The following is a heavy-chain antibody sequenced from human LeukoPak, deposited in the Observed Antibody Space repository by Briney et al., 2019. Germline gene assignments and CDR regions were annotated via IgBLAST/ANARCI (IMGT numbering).Heavy chain of an antibody. V-gene: IGHV3-23*01. CDR2: IIYSGGAT. D-gene: IGHD3-22*01. Sequence: PGGSLRLSCAASGFTFSRSAMTGVRQGPGTGLEFVASIIYSGGATYYADSVKGRFTISRDNSKNTLYLQMNSLRAEDTALYYCAKDGLYYDGSEHVYYFDSWGQGTLVTVSS. CDR1: GFTFSRSA. CDR3: AKDGLYYDGSEHVYYFDS. J-gene: IGHJ4*02.